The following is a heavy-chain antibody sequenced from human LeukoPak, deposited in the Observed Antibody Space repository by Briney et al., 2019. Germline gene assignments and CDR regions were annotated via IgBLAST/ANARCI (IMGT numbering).Heavy chain of an antibody. CDR1: GDSISSYY. D-gene: IGHD3-22*01. Sequence: SETLSLTCTVSGDSISSYYWNWIRQAPGKALEWIGHIHYNGDTAYNFSLKSLVTISMDTSKNQFSLKVTSVTAADTAVYYCGRWGYVDSGGYFVVDYWGQGTVVTVSS. CDR2: IHYNGDT. CDR3: GRWGYVDSGGYFVVDY. V-gene: IGHV4-59*01. J-gene: IGHJ4*02.